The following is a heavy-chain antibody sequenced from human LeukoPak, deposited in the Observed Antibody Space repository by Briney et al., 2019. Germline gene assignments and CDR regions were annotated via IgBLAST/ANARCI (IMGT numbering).Heavy chain of an antibody. V-gene: IGHV3-15*01. D-gene: IGHD3-10*01. J-gene: IGHJ4*02. CDR2: IKSKSDGGTT. Sequence: GGSLRLSCAASGFTVSSNYMSWVRQAPGKGLEWVGRIKSKSDGGTTDYAAPVIGRFTISRDDSKGTLYLQMNSLKMEDTAVYYCITGNYWGQGTLVTVSS. CDR1: GFTVSSNY. CDR3: ITGNY.